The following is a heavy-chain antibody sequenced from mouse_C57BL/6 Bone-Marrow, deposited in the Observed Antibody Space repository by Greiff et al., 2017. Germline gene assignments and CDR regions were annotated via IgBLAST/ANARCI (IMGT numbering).Heavy chain of an antibody. CDR2: IDPSDSYT. CDR3: ARGGYYVYWYFDG. D-gene: IGHD1-1*02. Sequence: QVQLQQPGAELVKPGASVKLSCKASGYTFTSYWMQWVKQRPGQGLEWIGEIDPSDSYTNYNQKFKGKATLTVDTSSSTAYMQLSSLTSEDSAVYYCARGGYYVYWYFDGWGTGTTVTVSS. CDR1: GYTFTSYW. J-gene: IGHJ1*03. V-gene: IGHV1-50*01.